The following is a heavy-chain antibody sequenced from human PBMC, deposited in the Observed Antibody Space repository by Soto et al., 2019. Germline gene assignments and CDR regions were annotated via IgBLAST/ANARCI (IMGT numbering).Heavy chain of an antibody. CDR3: ARAKTXLTAMVTPGYYYYGMDV. J-gene: IGHJ6*02. V-gene: IGHV1-69*13. CDR1: GGTFSSYA. D-gene: IGHD5-18*01. CDR2: IIPIFGTA. Sequence: SVKVSCKACGGTFSSYAISWVRQAPGQGLEWMGGIIPIFGTANYAQKFQGRVTITADESTITAYMELSSLRSEDTAVYYCARAKTXLTAMVTPGYYYYGMDVWGQGTTVTVSS.